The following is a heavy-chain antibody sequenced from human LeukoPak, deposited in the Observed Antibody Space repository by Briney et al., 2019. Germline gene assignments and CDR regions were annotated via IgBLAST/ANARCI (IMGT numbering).Heavy chain of an antibody. J-gene: IGHJ6*03. V-gene: IGHV1-69*05. CDR2: IIPIFGTA. D-gene: IGHD2-15*01. Sequence: ASVKVSYKASGGTFSSYAISWVRQAPGQGLEWMGGIIPIFGTANYAQKFQGRVTITTDESTSTAYMELSSLRSEDTAVYYCARDARARGYDGYYYMDVWGKGTTVTVSS. CDR3: ARDARARGYDGYYYMDV. CDR1: GGTFSSYA.